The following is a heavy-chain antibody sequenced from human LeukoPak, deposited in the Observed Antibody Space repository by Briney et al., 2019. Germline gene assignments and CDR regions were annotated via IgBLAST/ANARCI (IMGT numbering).Heavy chain of an antibody. Sequence: GGSLRLSCAASGFTFSTYWMHWVRQAPGKGLVWVSRINSDGSSTSYADSVKGRFTISRDNAKSTLYLQMNSLRAEDTAVYYCARALFLGDWFDPWGQGTLVTVSS. CDR3: ARALFLGDWFDP. D-gene: IGHD3-16*01. J-gene: IGHJ5*02. V-gene: IGHV3-74*01. CDR1: GFTFSTYW. CDR2: INSDGSST.